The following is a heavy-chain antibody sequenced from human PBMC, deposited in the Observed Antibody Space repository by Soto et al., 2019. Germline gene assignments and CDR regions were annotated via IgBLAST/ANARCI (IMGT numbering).Heavy chain of an antibody. J-gene: IGHJ3*02. V-gene: IGHV3-21*01. CDR3: MRDPSMPSITMIVVVPHGEAFDI. D-gene: IGHD3-22*01. CDR2: ISSSSSYI. CDR1: GFTFSSYS. Sequence: GGSLRLSCAASGFTFSSYSMNWVRQAPGKGLEWVSSISSSSSYIYYADSVKGRFTISRDNAKNSLYLQMNSLRAEDTAVYYCMRDPSMPSITMIVVVPHGEAFDIWGQGTMVTVSS.